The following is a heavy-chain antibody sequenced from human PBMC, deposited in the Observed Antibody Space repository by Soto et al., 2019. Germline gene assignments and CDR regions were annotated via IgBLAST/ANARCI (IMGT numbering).Heavy chain of an antibody. CDR3: ARASGSSYWFDP. D-gene: IGHD1-26*01. J-gene: IGHJ5*02. CDR2: IYYSGST. CDR1: GGSISSYY. V-gene: IGHV4-59*01. Sequence: SETLSLTCTVSGGSISSYYWSWIRQPPGKGLEWIGYIYYSGSTNYNPSLKSRVTISVDTSKNQFSLKLSSVTAADTAVYYCARASGSSYWFDPWGQGTLVTVSS.